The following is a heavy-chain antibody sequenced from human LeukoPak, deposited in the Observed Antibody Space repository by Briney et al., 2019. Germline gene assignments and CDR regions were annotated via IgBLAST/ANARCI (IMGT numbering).Heavy chain of an antibody. CDR1: CDSITNYF. Sequence: PSETLSLTCTVSCDSITNYFWSWIRQPPGKGLEWFGYIYYTGNTNYKPSLKSRVTMSVDTSTNQFSLRLRSVTAADTAVYYCARGRVAYSAYYFDYWGRGTLVTVSS. D-gene: IGHD2-15*01. CDR2: IYYTGNT. V-gene: IGHV4-59*01. CDR3: ARGRVAYSAYYFDY. J-gene: IGHJ4*02.